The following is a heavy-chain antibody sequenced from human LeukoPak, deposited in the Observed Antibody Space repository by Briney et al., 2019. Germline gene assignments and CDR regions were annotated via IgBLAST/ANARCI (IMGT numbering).Heavy chain of an antibody. CDR1: GYTFINYA. CDR2: TNAGNGNT. J-gene: IGHJ4*02. V-gene: IGHV1-3*01. Sequence: GASVKVSCKASGYTFINYAINWGRQAPGQRPEWIGWTNAGNGNTKYSQKFQGRVTITRDTSASTAYMELSSLTSEDTGIYYCARGPRAAADDYWGQGTLVTVSS. D-gene: IGHD6-13*01. CDR3: ARGPRAAADDY.